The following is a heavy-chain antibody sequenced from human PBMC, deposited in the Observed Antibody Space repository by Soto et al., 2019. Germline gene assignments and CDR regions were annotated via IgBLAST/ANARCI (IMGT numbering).Heavy chain of an antibody. CDR3: ARVRTGYFDY. Sequence: SETLSLTCTLSGGAIDDHYWSFIRQPPGKGLEWIGYIYYNGNTNYNPSLESRVTISVDRSRNQFSLRLTSLTAADTAVYYCARVRTGYFDYWGRGALVTVSS. J-gene: IGHJ4*02. CDR1: GGAIDDHY. V-gene: IGHV4-59*11. D-gene: IGHD3-9*01. CDR2: IYYNGNT.